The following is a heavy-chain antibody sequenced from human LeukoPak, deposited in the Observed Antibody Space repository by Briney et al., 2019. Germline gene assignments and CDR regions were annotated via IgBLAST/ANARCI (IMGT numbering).Heavy chain of an antibody. J-gene: IGHJ6*03. Sequence: SETLSLTCTVSGGSISSYYWSWIRQPPGKGLEWIGYIYYSGSTKYNPSLKSRVTISVDTSKNQFSLKLSSVTAADTAVYYCARGWIQLEYYYYYYMDVWGKGTTVTVSS. CDR2: IYYSGST. CDR1: GGSISSYY. V-gene: IGHV4-59*01. D-gene: IGHD1-1*01. CDR3: ARGWIQLEYYYYYYMDV.